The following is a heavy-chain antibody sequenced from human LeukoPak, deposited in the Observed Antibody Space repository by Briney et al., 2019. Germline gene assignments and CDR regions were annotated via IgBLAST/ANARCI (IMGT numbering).Heavy chain of an antibody. D-gene: IGHD3-22*01. CDR2: INPNSGDT. V-gene: IGHV1-2*02. CDR3: ARASHSSGYYTLDY. Sequence: ASVTVSCKASGYTITDYYIHWVRQAGGQRVECMGWINPNSGDTNYAQNYQGRVTMTRDTSISTVYMELNKLRSDDAAVYYCARASHSSGYYTLDYWGQETLVTVSS. CDR1: GYTITDYY. J-gene: IGHJ4*02.